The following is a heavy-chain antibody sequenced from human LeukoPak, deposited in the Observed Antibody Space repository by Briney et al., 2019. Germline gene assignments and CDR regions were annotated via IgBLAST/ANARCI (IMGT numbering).Heavy chain of an antibody. CDR1: GYTFTRYY. D-gene: IGHD6-19*01. CDR3: ARGAGTLTPPDY. Sequence: ASVRVSCKASGYTFTRYYIHWVRQAPGQGLEWMGRINPNSGATNYAQKFQGRVTMTRDTSISTAYMELSRLRSDDTAVYYCARGAGTLTPPDYWGQGTLVTVSS. V-gene: IGHV1-2*06. J-gene: IGHJ4*02. CDR2: INPNSGAT.